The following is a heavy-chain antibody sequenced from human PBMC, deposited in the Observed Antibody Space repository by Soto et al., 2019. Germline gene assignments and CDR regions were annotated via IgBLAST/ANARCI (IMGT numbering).Heavy chain of an antibody. CDR1: GYTFTSYA. CDR3: ARGGPLWFGELFVHYYYYYGMDV. CDR2: INAGNGNT. J-gene: IGHJ6*02. D-gene: IGHD3-10*01. Sequence: ASVKVSCKVSGYTFTSYAMHWVRQAPGQRLEWMGWINAGNGNTKYSQKFQGRVTITRDTSASTVYMELSSLRSEDTAVYYCARGGPLWFGELFVHYYYYYGMDVWGQGTTVTVSS. V-gene: IGHV1-3*01.